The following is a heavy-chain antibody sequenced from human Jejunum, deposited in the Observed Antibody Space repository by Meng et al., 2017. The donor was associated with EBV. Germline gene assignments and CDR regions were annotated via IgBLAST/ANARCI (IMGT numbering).Heavy chain of an antibody. J-gene: IGHJ5*02. CDR2: NNLNSGFS. V-gene: IGHV1-2*06. Sequence: QGQLVQSGADVKKSGASVKVSCKASRYTFTEYYMHWVRQAPGQGLQWIGRNNLNSGFSSYSRKFQGRVTLTRDTTTNTAYMELGGLESDDTAVYYCARSTLTGYYDRWFDPWGQGTLVTVSS. CDR3: ARSTLTGYYDRWFDP. CDR1: RYTFTEYY. D-gene: IGHD3-22*01.